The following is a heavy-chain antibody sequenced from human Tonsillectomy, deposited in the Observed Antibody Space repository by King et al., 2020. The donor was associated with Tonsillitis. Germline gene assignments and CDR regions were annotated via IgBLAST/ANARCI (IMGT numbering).Heavy chain of an antibody. J-gene: IGHJ6*03. D-gene: IGHD6-25*01. Sequence: VQLQQWGAGLLKPSETLSLTCAVYGGSFSGYYWSWIRQPPGKGLEWIGEINHSGSTNYNPSLKSRVTISVDTSKNQFSLNLSSVTAADTAVYYCAREASYSSAWEGYYYYYMDVWGEGTTVTVSS. CDR3: AREASYSSAWEGYYYYYMDV. CDR2: INHSGST. V-gene: IGHV4-34*01. CDR1: GGSFSGYY.